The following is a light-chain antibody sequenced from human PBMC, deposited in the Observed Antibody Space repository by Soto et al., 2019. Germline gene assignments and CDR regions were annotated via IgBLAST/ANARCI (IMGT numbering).Light chain of an antibody. CDR3: AAWDDSPSAHMV. J-gene: IGLJ2*01. V-gene: IGLV1-47*01. CDR1: GSNVESNF. Sequence: QSVLTQPPSASGTPGQRVTISCSGSGSNVESNFVSWYQQLPETAPKLLIFRTYQRPSGVPDRFSGSKSATSASLAISGLRSEDEGDYYCAAWDDSPSAHMVFGGGTKLTVL. CDR2: RTY.